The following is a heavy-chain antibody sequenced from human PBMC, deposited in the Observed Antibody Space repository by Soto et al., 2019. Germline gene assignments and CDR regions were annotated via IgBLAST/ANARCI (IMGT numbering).Heavy chain of an antibody. CDR1: GFIFGAYG. CDR3: ARDQVGTCCFGMDV. D-gene: IGHD2-15*01. CDR2: IWYDESNP. V-gene: IGHV3-33*01. Sequence: QVHLVESGGGVVQPGKSLRLSCAASGFIFGAYGMHWVRQAPGKGLEWVAVIWYDESNPYYADSVKGRVTISRDNSKNTLYLQTNSLTAADRGVYYGARDQVGTCCFGMDVWGQGTTVTVSS. J-gene: IGHJ6*02.